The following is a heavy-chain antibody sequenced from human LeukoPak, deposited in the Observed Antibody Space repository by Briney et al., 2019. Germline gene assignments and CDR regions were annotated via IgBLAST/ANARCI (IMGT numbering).Heavy chain of an antibody. V-gene: IGHV3-21*01. J-gene: IGHJ4*02. D-gene: IGHD4-17*01. CDR3: ARMEDYADSPLDY. CDR1: GFTFSTYS. CDR2: ISTSTSYI. Sequence: GGSLRLSCAASGFTFSTYSMSWVRQAPGKGLEWVSTISTSTSYIYYADSVKGRFTISRDNAKNSLYLQMNSLRAEDTAVYYCARMEDYADSPLDYWGQGTLVTVSS.